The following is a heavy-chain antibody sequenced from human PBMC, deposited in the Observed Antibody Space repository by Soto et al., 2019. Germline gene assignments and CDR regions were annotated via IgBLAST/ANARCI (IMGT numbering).Heavy chain of an antibody. V-gene: IGHV4-4*02. CDR2: VYPSGST. CDR1: NGSVSSSNW. D-gene: IGHD4-17*01. Sequence: QVQLQESGPGLVKPSGTLSLTCAVSNGSVSSSNWWSWVRQPPGKGLEWIGEVYPSGSTNYRPSLKSRVTISLEKSKNQFSLKMNSVTAADTAVYYCAKSGDYFFEYWGQGTLVTVSS. CDR3: AKSGDYFFEY. J-gene: IGHJ4*02.